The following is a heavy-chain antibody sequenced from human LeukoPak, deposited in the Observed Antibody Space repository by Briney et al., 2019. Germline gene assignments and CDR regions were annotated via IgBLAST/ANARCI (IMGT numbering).Heavy chain of an antibody. J-gene: IGHJ4*02. CDR3: ARDLGYSYGTDY. CDR2: ISYDGSNK. D-gene: IGHD5-18*01. CDR1: GFIFSSYA. V-gene: IGHV3-30-3*01. Sequence: TGGSLRLSCVASGFIFSSYAMHWVRQAPGKGLEWVAVISYDGSNKYYADSVKGRFTISRDNSKNTLYLQMNSPRAEDTALYYCARDLGYSYGTDYWGQGTLVTVSS.